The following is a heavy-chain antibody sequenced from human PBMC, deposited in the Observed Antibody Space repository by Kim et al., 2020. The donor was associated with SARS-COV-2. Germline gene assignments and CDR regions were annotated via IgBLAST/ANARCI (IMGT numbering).Heavy chain of an antibody. CDR1: GFTFSSYA. D-gene: IGHD2-15*01. CDR3: ARDLGYCSGGSCYSLDY. CDR2: ISSNGGST. J-gene: IGHJ4*02. Sequence: GGSLRLSCAASGFTFSSYAMYWVRQAPGKGLEYVSAISSNGGSTYYANSVKGRFTISRDNSKNTLYLQMGSLRAEDMAVYYCARDLGYCSGGSCYSLDYWGQGTLVTVSS. V-gene: IGHV3-64*01.